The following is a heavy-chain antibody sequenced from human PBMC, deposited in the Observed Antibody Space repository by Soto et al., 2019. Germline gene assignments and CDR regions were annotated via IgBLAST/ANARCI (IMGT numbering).Heavy chain of an antibody. CDR2: INYSGTT. J-gene: IGHJ4*02. Sequence: QLQLQESGPGLVKPSETLSLTCTVSGGSISSGNFYWGWIRQPPGKGPEWIGSINYSGTTYHNPSLKSRVTISVDTSKNQFSLNLSSVTAADTAVYYCARHGAVAGTEFDYWGQGTLVTVSS. CDR1: GGSISSGNFY. CDR3: ARHGAVAGTEFDY. D-gene: IGHD6-13*01. V-gene: IGHV4-39*01.